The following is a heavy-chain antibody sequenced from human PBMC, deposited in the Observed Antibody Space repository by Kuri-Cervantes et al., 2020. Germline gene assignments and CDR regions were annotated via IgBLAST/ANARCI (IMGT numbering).Heavy chain of an antibody. CDR3: AREIYYDSSGYYGTFDY. J-gene: IGHJ4*02. D-gene: IGHD3-22*01. CDR2: ISWDSGSI. V-gene: IGHV3-9*01. Sequence: SLKISCAASGFTFDDYAMHWVRQAPGKGLEWVSGISWDSGSIGYADSVKGRFTISRENAKNSLYLQMNSLRDEDTAVYYCAREIYYDSSGYYGTFDYWGQGTLVTVSS. CDR1: GFTFDDYA.